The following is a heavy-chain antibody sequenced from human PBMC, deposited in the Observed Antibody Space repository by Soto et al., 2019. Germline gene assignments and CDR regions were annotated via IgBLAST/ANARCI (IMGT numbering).Heavy chain of an antibody. CDR1: GYTFTSYD. J-gene: IGHJ5*02. Sequence: QVQLVQSGAEAKKPGASVKVSCKASGYTFTSYDINWVRQATGQGLEWMGWMNPNSGNTGYAQKFQGRVTMTRNTSRXTAYMELTSLISEDTAVYYCARGKSTSGRPNWFDPGGQGTLVTVSS. D-gene: IGHD6-19*01. CDR2: MNPNSGNT. CDR3: ARGKSTSGRPNWFDP. V-gene: IGHV1-8*01.